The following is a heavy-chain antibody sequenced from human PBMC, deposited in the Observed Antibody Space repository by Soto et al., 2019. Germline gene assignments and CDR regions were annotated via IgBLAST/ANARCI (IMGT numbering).Heavy chain of an antibody. CDR1: GYTFTSYG. V-gene: IGHV1-18*01. CDR2: ISAYNGNT. D-gene: IGHD6-19*01. J-gene: IGHJ4*02. Sequence: ASVKVSCKASGYTFTSYGISWVRQAPGQGLEWMGWISAYNGNTNYAQKLQGRVTMTTDTSTSTAYMELRSLRSDDTAVYYCAREGPSGYSSGWYDYWGQGTLVTVSS. CDR3: AREGPSGYSSGWYDY.